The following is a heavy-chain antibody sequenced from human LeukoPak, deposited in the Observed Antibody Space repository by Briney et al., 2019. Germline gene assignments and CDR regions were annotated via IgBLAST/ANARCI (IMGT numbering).Heavy chain of an antibody. CDR2: IYHRGST. V-gene: IGHV4-59*01. J-gene: IGHJ4*02. CDR1: GGSISSYY. Sequence: PSETLSLTCSVSGGSISSYYWSWIRQPPGKGLEWIGYIYHRGSTNYNPSLKSRVTISVDTSKNQFSLKLSSVPAADTAVYYCARVGSGYTFDYWGQGTLATVSS. CDR3: ARVGSGYTFDY. D-gene: IGHD3-22*01.